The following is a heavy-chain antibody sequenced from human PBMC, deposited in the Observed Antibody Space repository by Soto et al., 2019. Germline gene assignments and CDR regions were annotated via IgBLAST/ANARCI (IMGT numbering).Heavy chain of an antibody. CDR1: GYMFNNYG. D-gene: IGHD1-7*01. CDR2: ISPYNGNT. J-gene: IGHJ3*02. CDR3: ARDLLPMTGTSNDAFVI. Sequence: QIQLVQSGAEVKKPGASVRVSCKASGYMFNNYGISWVRQAPGQGLEWMAWISPYNGNTNYAQKFQGRVTMTADSYTSTAHMELRSLKTDDTAVYYCARDLLPMTGTSNDAFVIWGQGTMVTVSS. V-gene: IGHV1-18*04.